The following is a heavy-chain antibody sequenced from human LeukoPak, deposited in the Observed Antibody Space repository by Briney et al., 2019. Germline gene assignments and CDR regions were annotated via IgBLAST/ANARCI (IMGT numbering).Heavy chain of an antibody. CDR2: INPSGGST. D-gene: IGHD2-21*02. J-gene: IGHJ4*02. V-gene: IGHV1-46*01. Sequence: ASVKVSCKASGYTFTSYYMHWVRQAPGQGLEWMGIINPSGGSTSYAQKFQGRVTMTRDTSTSTVYMELGSLRSEDTAAYYCARVRRAYCGGDCYFDYWGQGTLVTVSS. CDR1: GYTFTSYY. CDR3: ARVRRAYCGGDCYFDY.